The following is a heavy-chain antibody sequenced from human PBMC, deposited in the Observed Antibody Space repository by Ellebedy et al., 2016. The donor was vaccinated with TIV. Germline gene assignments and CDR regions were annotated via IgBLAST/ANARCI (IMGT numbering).Heavy chain of an antibody. CDR2: IGYTGNND. CDR3: ARGNRLSSGWSPTYWYFDV. Sequence: PGGSLRLSCAASGFTFSSYGMHWVRQAPGKGLEWVAAIGYTGNNDYFADSVKGRFTIARDTSKNTVYLQMNSLRAEDTAIYYCARGNRLSSGWSPTYWYFDVWGRGTLLTVSS. CDR1: GFTFSSYG. V-gene: IGHV3-33*01. D-gene: IGHD6-19*01. J-gene: IGHJ2*01.